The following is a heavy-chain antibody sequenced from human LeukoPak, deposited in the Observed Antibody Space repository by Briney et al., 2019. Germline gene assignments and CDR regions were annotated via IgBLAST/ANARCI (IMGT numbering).Heavy chain of an antibody. CDR2: ISYDGSNK. CDR3: ASIVVVPAASLEGYDY. V-gene: IGHV3-30*03. Sequence: GGSLRLSCAASGFTFSSYGMHWVRQAPGKGLEWVAVISYDGSNKYYADSVKGRFTISRDNSKNTLYLQMNSLRAEDTAVYCCASIVVVPAASLEGYDYWGQGTLVTVSS. CDR1: GFTFSSYG. J-gene: IGHJ4*02. D-gene: IGHD2-2*01.